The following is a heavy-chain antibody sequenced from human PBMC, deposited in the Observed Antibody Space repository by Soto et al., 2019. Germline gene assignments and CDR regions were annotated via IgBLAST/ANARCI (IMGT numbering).Heavy chain of an antibody. CDR1: GFTFSSYW. Sequence: PGGSLRLSCAASGFTFSSYWMHWVRQAPGKGLVWVSRINSDGSSTSYADSVKGRFTISRDNAKNTLYLQMNSLRAEDTAVYYCAKARYCSSTSCYIRHYYYGMDVWGQGTTVTVSS. D-gene: IGHD2-2*02. J-gene: IGHJ6*02. CDR3: AKARYCSSTSCYIRHYYYGMDV. V-gene: IGHV3-74*01. CDR2: INSDGSST.